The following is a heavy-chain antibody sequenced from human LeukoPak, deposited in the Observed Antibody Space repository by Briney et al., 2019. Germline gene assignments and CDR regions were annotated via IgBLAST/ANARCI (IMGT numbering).Heavy chain of an antibody. J-gene: IGHJ5*02. D-gene: IGHD7-27*01. CDR3: ARASLGWFDP. V-gene: IGHV3-7*01. CDR2: IDQDGSDK. Sequence: GGSLRLSCAASGFTVSSYWMSWVRQAPGKGLEWVASIDQDGSDKFSVGSVKGRFTISRDNARYSMYLEMRSLRAEDTAVYFCARASLGWFDPRGQGTLVTVSS. CDR1: GFTVSSYW.